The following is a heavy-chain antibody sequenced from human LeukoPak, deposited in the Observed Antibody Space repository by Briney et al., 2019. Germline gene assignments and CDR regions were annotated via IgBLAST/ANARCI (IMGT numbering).Heavy chain of an antibody. CDR3: ARGVTTNYYYYCMDV. CDR1: GYTFTSYD. D-gene: IGHD4-17*01. V-gene: IGHV1-8*03. Sequence: VASVKVSCKASGYTFTSYDINWVRQAPGQGLEWMGWMNPNSGNTGYAQNFQGRVTITRNTSISTAYMELSSLRSEDTAVYYCARGVTTNYYYYCMDVWGKGTTVTVSS. CDR2: MNPNSGNT. J-gene: IGHJ6*03.